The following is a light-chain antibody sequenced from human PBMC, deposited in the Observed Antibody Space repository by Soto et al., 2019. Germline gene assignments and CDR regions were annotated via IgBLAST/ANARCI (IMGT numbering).Light chain of an antibody. CDR3: SSYTSSSIDYV. J-gene: IGLJ1*01. CDR2: EVS. Sequence: QSVLTQPASGSWSPGQSITISCTGTSSDVGGYNYVSWYQQHPGKAPKLMIYEVSNRPSGVSNRFSGSKSGNTASLTISGLQAEDEADYYCSSYTSSSIDYVFGTGTKVTLL. V-gene: IGLV2-14*01. CDR1: SSDVGGYNY.